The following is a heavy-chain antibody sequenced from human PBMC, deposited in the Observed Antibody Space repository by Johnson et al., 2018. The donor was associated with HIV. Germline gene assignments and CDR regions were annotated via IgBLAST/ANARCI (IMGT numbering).Heavy chain of an antibody. CDR3: ASGVSEMDAFDI. Sequence: QVQLVESGGGVVQPGRSLRLSCAASGFSFSTYAMHWVRQAPGKGLEWVAVIRYDGNNKYYADSVKGRFTISRDNSKNTLYLQMNSLRAEETAVYYCASGVSEMDAFDIWGPGTMVTVSS. CDR2: IRYDGNNK. D-gene: IGHD5-24*01. J-gene: IGHJ3*02. CDR1: GFSFSTYA. V-gene: IGHV3-30*04.